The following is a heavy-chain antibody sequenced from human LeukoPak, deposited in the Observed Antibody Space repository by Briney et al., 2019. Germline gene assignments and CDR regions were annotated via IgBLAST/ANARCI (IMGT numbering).Heavy chain of an antibody. D-gene: IGHD3-10*01. CDR3: AKEAYYGSGSYYSKPTYFDY. CDR2: ITGNGGTT. CDR1: GFTFSNYG. V-gene: IGHV3-23*01. Sequence: GGSLRLSCAASGFTFSNYGMNWVRQAPGKGLEWVSGITGNGGTTYYADSVKGRFTISRDNSKNTLYLQMNSLRAEDTAVYYCAKEAYYGSGSYYSKPTYFDYWGQGTLVTVSS. J-gene: IGHJ4*02.